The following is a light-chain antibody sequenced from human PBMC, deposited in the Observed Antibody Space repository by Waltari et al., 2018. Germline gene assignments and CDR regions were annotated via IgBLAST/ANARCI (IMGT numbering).Light chain of an antibody. CDR3: QTGGHGTWV. CDR1: SGHSSNV. V-gene: IGLV4-69*01. CDR2: VNSDGSH. Sequence: QLVLTQSPSASASLGASVKLTCTLSSGHSSNVIAWLQQQPKKGPRYLMKVNSDGSHNKGDEIPARFSGSSSGAERYLTISSLQSEDEADYYCQTGGHGTWVFGGGTKPTVL. J-gene: IGLJ3*02.